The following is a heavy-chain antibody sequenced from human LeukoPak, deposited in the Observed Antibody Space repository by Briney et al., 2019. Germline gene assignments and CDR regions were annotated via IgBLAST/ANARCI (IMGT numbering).Heavy chain of an antibody. Sequence: GGSLRLSCEDPGFTFSAYRMNRVRQAPGKGLAWVASITSAGGYTYYADSVKGRFTVSRENARNSLFLQLNSLRAEDTAVYFCATWGVFVLTNALTGDWFMDVWGRGTTVTVSS. V-gene: IGHV3-21*01. J-gene: IGHJ6*03. CDR2: ITSAGGYT. CDR1: GFTFSAYR. CDR3: ATWGVFVLTNALTGDWFMDV. D-gene: IGHD3-10*01.